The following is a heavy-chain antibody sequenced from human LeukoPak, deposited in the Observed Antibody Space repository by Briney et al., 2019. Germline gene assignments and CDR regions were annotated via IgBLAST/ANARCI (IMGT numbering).Heavy chain of an antibody. D-gene: IGHD2-15*01. V-gene: IGHV3-7*05. CDR2: IKPDGSEK. Sequence: PGGSLRLSCAASGFTFSSYWMSWVRQAPGKGLEWVANIKPDGSEKYYVDSVKGRFTISRDNAKNSLYLQMNSLRAEDTAVYYCAGKAGDIVVVVAATPGDAFDIWGQGTMVTVSS. CDR1: GFTFSSYW. J-gene: IGHJ3*02. CDR3: AGKAGDIVVVVAATPGDAFDI.